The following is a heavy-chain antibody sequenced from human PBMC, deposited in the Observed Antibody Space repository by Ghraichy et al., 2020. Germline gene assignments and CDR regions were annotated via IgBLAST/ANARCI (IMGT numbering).Heavy chain of an antibody. CDR2: IQNVGTT. J-gene: IGHJ4*02. D-gene: IGHD5-12*01. Sequence: GGSLRLSCAASGFSVSNNYLTWVRQAPGKGLEWVSLIQNVGTTYYADSVKGRFTISRDNSKNTFYLQMNNLRAEDTAVYYCARDWGYSGCKDWGQGTLVTVSS. V-gene: IGHV3-53*01. CDR1: GFSVSNNY. CDR3: ARDWGYSGCKD.